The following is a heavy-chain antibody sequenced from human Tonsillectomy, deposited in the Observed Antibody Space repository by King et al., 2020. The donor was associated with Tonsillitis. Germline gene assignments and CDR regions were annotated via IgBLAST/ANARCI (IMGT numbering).Heavy chain of an antibody. CDR2: IHYSGST. D-gene: IGHD3-10*01. CDR3: ARGEGGSGSYDY. CDR1: GGSISSYY. V-gene: IGHV4-59*01. J-gene: IGHJ4*02. Sequence: VQLQESGPGLVKPSETLSLTCTVSGGSISSYYWTWIRQPPGKGLEWIGYIHYSGSTNYNPSLKSRVTISVDTSKNQFSLKLSSVTAADTAMYDCARGEGGSGSYDYGGQGTLVTVSS.